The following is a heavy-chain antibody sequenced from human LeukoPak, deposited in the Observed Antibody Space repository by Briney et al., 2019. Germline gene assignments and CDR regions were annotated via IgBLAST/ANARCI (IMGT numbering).Heavy chain of an antibody. J-gene: IGHJ4*02. Sequence: SVKVSCKASGGTFSSYAISWVRQAPGQGLEWMGRIIPILGIANYAQKLQGRVTMTTDTSTSTAYMELRSLRSDDTAVYYCASDLNIAAAEDYWGQGTLVTVSS. V-gene: IGHV1-69*04. D-gene: IGHD6-13*01. CDR1: GGTFSSYA. CDR3: ASDLNIAAAEDY. CDR2: IIPILGIA.